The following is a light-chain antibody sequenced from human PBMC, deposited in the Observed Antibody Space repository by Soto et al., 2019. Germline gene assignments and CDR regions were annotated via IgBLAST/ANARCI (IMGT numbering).Light chain of an antibody. J-gene: IGKJ1*01. CDR2: GAS. Sequence: ESVLTQSPGTLSLSPGERATLSCRASQSGSNNYLAWYQQKPGQAPRLRIYGASNRATGITDRFSGSWSGTDFTLPISRLEPEDFAVSYCQQYGRSGTFGQGTKVEI. V-gene: IGKV3-20*01. CDR1: QSGSNNY. CDR3: QQYGRSGT.